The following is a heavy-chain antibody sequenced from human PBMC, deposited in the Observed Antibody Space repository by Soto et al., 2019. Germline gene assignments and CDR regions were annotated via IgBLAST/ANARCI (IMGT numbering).Heavy chain of an antibody. CDR1: GYSISSGYY. J-gene: IGHJ3*02. D-gene: IGHD3-10*01. CDR3: ARLNYYGSGSSLDAFDI. V-gene: IGHV4-38-2*01. CDR2: IYHSGST. Sequence: SETLSLTCAVSGYSISSGYYWGWIRQPPGKGLEWIGSIYHSGSTYYNPSLKSRVTISVDTSKNQFSLKLSSVTAADTAVYYCARLNYYGSGSSLDAFDIWGQGTMVTVSS.